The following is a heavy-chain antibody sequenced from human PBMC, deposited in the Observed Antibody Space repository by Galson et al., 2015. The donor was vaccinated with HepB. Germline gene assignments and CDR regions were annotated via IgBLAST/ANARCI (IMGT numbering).Heavy chain of an antibody. CDR1: GYTFTSYA. J-gene: IGHJ6*02. D-gene: IGHD6-13*01. V-gene: IGHV1-3*01. CDR3: ARDGEYSSSWQPQNDYYYYYGMDV. CDR2: INAGNGNT. Sequence: SVKVSCKASGYTFTSYAMHWVRQAPGQRLEWMGWINAGNGNTKYSQKFQGRVTITRDTSASTAYMELSSLRSEDTAVYYCARDGEYSSSWQPQNDYYYYYGMDVWGQGTTVTVSS.